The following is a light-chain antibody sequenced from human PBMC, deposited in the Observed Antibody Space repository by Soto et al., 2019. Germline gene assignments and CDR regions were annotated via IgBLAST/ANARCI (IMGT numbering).Light chain of an antibody. CDR1: QSISSY. J-gene: IGKJ1*01. V-gene: IGKV1-39*01. CDR3: PQCSSPPWR. CDR2: AAS. Sequence: EIEISESPSTVSVSERDRVTIPCRASQSISSYLNWYQQKPGKAPKLLIYAASSLPIGIPARFSGSGSGTDFTLTISSLQPEDFAAYDCPQCSSPPWRSAQRTKV.